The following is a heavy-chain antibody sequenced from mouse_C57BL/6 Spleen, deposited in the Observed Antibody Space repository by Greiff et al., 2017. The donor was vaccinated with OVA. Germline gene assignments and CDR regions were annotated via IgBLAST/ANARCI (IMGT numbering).Heavy chain of an antibody. Sequence: EVKLVESGPALVKPSQTVSLTCTVTGYSITNGNHWWNWLRQVSGSKLEWIGYISSSGSTDSDPSLKSRIFITRDTSKNQLFLQLNSVTTEDIATDYCARGLLWYWYFDVWGTGTTVTVSA. D-gene: IGHD2-1*01. J-gene: IGHJ1*03. CDR1: GYSITNGNHW. CDR2: ISSSGST. CDR3: ARGLLWYWYFDV. V-gene: IGHV3-4*01.